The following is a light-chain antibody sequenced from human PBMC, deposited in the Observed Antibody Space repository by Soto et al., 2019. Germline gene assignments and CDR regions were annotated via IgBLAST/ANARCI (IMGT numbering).Light chain of an antibody. V-gene: IGLV4-69*01. CDR3: QTWGTGP. CDR1: SGHSSYA. CDR2: LNSDGSH. Sequence: QLVLTQSPSASASLGASVKLTCTLSSGHSSYAIAWHQQQPEKGPRYLMKLNSDGSHSKGDGIPDRFSGSSSGAERYLTISSLQSEDEADYYCQTWGTGPLGTGTKVTVL. J-gene: IGLJ1*01.